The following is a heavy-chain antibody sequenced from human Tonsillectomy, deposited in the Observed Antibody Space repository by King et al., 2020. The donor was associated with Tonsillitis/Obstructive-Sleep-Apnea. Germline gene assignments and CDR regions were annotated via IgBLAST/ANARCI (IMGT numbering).Heavy chain of an antibody. CDR3: SRGAHRYCRSTSCYALEVGGSWFDP. D-gene: IGHD2-2*01. V-gene: IGHV4-34*01. CDR2: INHSGST. Sequence: VQLQQWGAGLLKPSETLSLTCAVYGGSFSGYYWSWIRQPPGKGLEWIGEINHSGSTNYNPSLKRRVTISVDTSKNQFSLKPSSVTAADTAVYYCSRGAHRYCRSTSCYALEVGGSWFDPWGQGTLVTVSS. CDR1: GGSFSGYY. J-gene: IGHJ5*02.